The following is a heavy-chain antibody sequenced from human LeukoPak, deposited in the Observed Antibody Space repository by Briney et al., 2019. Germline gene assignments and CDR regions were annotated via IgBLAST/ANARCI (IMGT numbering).Heavy chain of an antibody. V-gene: IGHV3-23*01. CDR1: GFTFSSYA. CDR2: ISGSGGST. D-gene: IGHD3-22*01. Sequence: GGSLRLSCAASGFTFSSYAMSWVRQAPGKGLEWVSAISGSGGSTYYADSVKGRFTISRDNSKNTLYLQMNSLRAEDTAVYYCAKDLTYYYDSSGYYGYWGQGTLVTVSS. CDR3: AKDLTYYYDSSGYYGY. J-gene: IGHJ4*02.